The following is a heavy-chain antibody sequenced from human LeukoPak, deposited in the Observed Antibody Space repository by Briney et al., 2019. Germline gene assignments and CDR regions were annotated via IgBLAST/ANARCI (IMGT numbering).Heavy chain of an antibody. Sequence: PGGSLRLSCAASGFTFDDYAMHWVRQAPGKGLEWVSGISWNGGSIGYADSVKGRFTISRDNAKNSLYLQMNSLRAEDMALYYCAKVRCSSTSCFFDYWGQGTLVTVSS. J-gene: IGHJ4*02. CDR3: AKVRCSSTSCFFDY. CDR1: GFTFDDYA. D-gene: IGHD2-2*01. CDR2: ISWNGGSI. V-gene: IGHV3-9*03.